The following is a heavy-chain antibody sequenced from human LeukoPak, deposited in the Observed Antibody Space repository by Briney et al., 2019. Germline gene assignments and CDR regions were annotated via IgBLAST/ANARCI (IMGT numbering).Heavy chain of an antibody. V-gene: IGHV4-34*01. CDR1: GGSFSGYY. CDR2: INHRGRT. Sequence: SETLSLTCAVYGGSFSGYYWSWIRQPPGKELEWIGEINHRGRTNYNPSLKSRVTISVDTSKNQFSLKLSSVTAADTAVYYCARAGDSSGYSDYWGQGTLVTVSS. D-gene: IGHD3-22*01. CDR3: ARAGDSSGYSDY. J-gene: IGHJ4*02.